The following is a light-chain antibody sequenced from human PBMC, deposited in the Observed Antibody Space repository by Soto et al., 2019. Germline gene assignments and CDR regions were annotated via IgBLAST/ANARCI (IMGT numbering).Light chain of an antibody. CDR3: QSYDSDLSVVL. CDR2: DNN. Sequence: QSVLTQPPSVSGAPGQRVSISCTRGRSNIGAGYDVQWYQQFPGTAPKLLIFDNNARPSGVPDRFSGSKSGTSASLAITGLQAEDEADYFCQSYDSDLSVVLFGGGTKLTVL. J-gene: IGLJ2*01. CDR1: RSNIGAGYD. V-gene: IGLV1-40*01.